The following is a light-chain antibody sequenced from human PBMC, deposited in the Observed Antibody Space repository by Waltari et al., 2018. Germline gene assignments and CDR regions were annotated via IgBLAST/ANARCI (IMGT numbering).Light chain of an antibody. CDR3: QQYYSTPLT. V-gene: IGKV4-1*01. Sequence: DIVMTQSPDSLAVSLGERATVNCKSRQSVLYSSNNKNHLAWYQQKSGQPPKLLFYWASTRESGVPDRFSGSGSGTDFTLTISSLQAEDVAVYYCQQYYSTPLTFGGGTKVEIK. CDR2: WAS. J-gene: IGKJ4*01. CDR1: QSVLYSSNNKNH.